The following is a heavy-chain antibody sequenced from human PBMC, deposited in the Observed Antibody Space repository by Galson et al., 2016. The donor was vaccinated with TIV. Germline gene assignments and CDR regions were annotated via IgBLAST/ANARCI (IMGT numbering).Heavy chain of an antibody. CDR1: GYTLSHYY. CDR2: IDPLGGGT. J-gene: IGHJ4*02. Sequence: SVKVPCKASGYTLSHYYMHWVRQAPGQGLEWVGVIDPLGGGTTYAPQFQGRVTMTRDTSTSTVYMELTSLKSDDTAVLYCATFSGARGPFDYWGQGTLVAVSS. D-gene: IGHD2-15*01. CDR3: ATFSGARGPFDY. V-gene: IGHV1-46*01.